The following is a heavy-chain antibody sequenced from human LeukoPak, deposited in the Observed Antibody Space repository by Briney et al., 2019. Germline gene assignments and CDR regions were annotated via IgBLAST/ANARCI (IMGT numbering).Heavy chain of an antibody. J-gene: IGHJ4*02. CDR1: GCGFTSYW. CDR3: ARHPNLYYYDSSGYSPLVDY. V-gene: IGHV5-51*01. Sequence: GESLKISCKGSGCGFTSYWIGWVRQMPGKGLEWMGIIYPGDSDTRYSPSFQGQVTISADKSISTAYLQWSSLKASDTAMYYCARHPNLYYYDSSGYSPLVDYWGQGTLVTVSS. D-gene: IGHD3-22*01. CDR2: IYPGDSDT.